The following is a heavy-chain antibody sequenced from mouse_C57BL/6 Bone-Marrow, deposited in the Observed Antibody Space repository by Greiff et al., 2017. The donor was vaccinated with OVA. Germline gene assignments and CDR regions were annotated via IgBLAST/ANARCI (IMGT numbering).Heavy chain of an antibody. CDR3: ARHRGLRRRWYVDV. J-gene: IGHJ1*03. D-gene: IGHD2-4*01. Sequence: EVQLMESGGGLVQPGGSLKLSCAASGFTFSDYYMYWVRQTPEKRLEWVAYISNGGGSTYYPDTVKGRFTISRDNAKNTLYLQMSRLKSEDTAMYYCARHRGLRRRWYVDVWGTGTTVTVSS. CDR1: GFTFSDYY. CDR2: ISNGGGST. V-gene: IGHV5-12*01.